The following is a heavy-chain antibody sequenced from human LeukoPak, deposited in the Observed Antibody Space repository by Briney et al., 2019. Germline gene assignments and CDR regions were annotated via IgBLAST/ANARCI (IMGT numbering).Heavy chain of an antibody. CDR2: IYYSGST. J-gene: IGHJ3*02. CDR1: GGSISSYY. Sequence: SETLSLTCTVSGGSISSYYWSWIRQPPGKGLEWIGDIYYSGSTNYNPSLKSRVTISVDTSKNQFSLKLSSVTAADTAVYYCARHSVTAGTEYAFDIWGQGTMVTVSS. V-gene: IGHV4-59*08. D-gene: IGHD6-13*01. CDR3: ARHSVTAGTEYAFDI.